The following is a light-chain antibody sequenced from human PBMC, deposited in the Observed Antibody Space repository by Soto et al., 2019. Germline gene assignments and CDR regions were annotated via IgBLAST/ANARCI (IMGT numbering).Light chain of an antibody. CDR2: GAS. Sequence: ETVMTQSPATLSVSPGERATLSCRASQSVRTNLAWYQQRPGQPPRLLIYGASSRATGVPARFSGGGSGTEFTLTITSLQSEDFAIYYCQQYGDLPPWTFGQGTKVEIK. J-gene: IGKJ1*01. CDR1: QSVRTN. CDR3: QQYGDLPPWT. V-gene: IGKV3-15*01.